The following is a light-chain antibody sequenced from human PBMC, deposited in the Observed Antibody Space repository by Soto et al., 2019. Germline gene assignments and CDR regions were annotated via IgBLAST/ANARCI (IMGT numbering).Light chain of an antibody. Sequence: QSVLTQPPSVSGAPGQRVTISCTGSSSDIGAGSDVHWYQQLPGTAPKLLIYDNTNRPSGVPDRFSGSKSGTSASLAITGLQAEDEADYYCQSYDSSLSVSLFGVGTKLTVL. CDR3: QSYDSSLSVSL. V-gene: IGLV1-40*01. CDR1: SSDIGAGSD. J-gene: IGLJ3*02. CDR2: DNT.